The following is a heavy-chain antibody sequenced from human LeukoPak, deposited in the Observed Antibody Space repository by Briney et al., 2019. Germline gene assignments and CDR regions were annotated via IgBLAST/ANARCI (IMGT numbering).Heavy chain of an antibody. CDR1: GFTVSSNY. CDR3: ARNDYGDTGYFDY. J-gene: IGHJ4*02. Sequence: GGSLRLSCAASGFTVSSNYMSWVRQAPGKGLEWVPVIYSGGSTYYADSVKGRFTISRDNSKNTLYLQMNSLRAEDTAVYYCARNDYGDTGYFDYWGQGTLVTVSS. V-gene: IGHV3-66*01. CDR2: IYSGGST. D-gene: IGHD4-17*01.